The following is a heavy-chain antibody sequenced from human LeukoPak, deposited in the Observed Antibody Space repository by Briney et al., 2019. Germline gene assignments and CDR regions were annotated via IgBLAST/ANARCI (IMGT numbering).Heavy chain of an antibody. D-gene: IGHD1-26*01. J-gene: IGHJ4*02. CDR3: ARESPWAMGATQFYYFDY. CDR2: IYYSGST. Sequence: SETLSLTCTVSGGSISSSSYYWGWIRQPPGKGLEWIGSIYYSGSTYYNPSLKSRVTISVDTSKNQFSLKLSSVTAADTAVYYCARESPWAMGATQFYYFDYWGQGTLVTVSS. CDR1: GGSISSSSYY. V-gene: IGHV4-39*07.